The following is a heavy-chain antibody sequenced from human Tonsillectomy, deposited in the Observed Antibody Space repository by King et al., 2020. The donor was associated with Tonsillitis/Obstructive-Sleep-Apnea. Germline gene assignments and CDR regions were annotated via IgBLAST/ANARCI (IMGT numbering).Heavy chain of an antibody. D-gene: IGHD3-3*01. CDR3: ARVDTIFGVVILFDY. CDR2: IWYDGSNK. V-gene: IGHV3-33*01. CDR1: GFTFSSYC. J-gene: IGHJ4*02. Sequence: QLVQSGGGVVQPGRSLRLSCAASGFTFSSYCMHWVRQAPGKGLEWVAVIWYDGSNKYYADSVKGRFTISRDNSKNTLYLQMNSLRAEDTAVYYCARVDTIFGVVILFDYWGQGTLVTVSS.